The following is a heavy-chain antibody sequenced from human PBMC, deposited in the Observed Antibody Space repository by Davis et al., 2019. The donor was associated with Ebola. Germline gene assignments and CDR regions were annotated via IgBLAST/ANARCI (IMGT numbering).Heavy chain of an antibody. Sequence: PSETLSLTCTVSGGSISSYYWSWIRQPAGKGLEWIGRIYYSGSTYYNPSLKSRVTISVDTSKNQFSLKLSSVTAADTAVYYCARDHMTHAFDIWGQGTMVTVSS. CDR1: GGSISSYY. V-gene: IGHV4-4*07. J-gene: IGHJ3*02. CDR3: ARDHMTHAFDI. CDR2: IYYSGST.